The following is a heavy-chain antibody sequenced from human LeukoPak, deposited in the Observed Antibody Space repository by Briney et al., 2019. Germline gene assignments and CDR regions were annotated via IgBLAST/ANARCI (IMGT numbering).Heavy chain of an antibody. CDR2: IRYDGSNK. CDR3: AKDPRNIVVVPAGDY. J-gene: IGHJ4*02. CDR1: GFTFSSYG. D-gene: IGHD2-2*01. V-gene: IGHV3-30*02. Sequence: QSGGSLRLSCAASGFTFSSYGMHWVRQAPGKGLEWVAFIRYDGSNKYYADSVKGRFTISRDNSKNTLYLQMNSLRAEDTAVYYCAKDPRNIVVVPAGDYWGQGTLVTVSS.